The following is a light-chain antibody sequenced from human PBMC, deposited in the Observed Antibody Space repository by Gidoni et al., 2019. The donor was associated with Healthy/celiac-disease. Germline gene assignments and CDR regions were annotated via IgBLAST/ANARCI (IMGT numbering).Light chain of an antibody. CDR1: QSVSSN. V-gene: IGKV3-15*01. Sequence: EIVMTQSPATLSVSPGERATLSCRASQSVSSNLAWYQQKPGQAPRLLIYGASTSATGIPARFSGSGSGTEFTLTISSLQSEDFAVYYCQQYNNWPFFTFGPGTKVDIK. CDR3: QQYNNWPFFT. CDR2: GAS. J-gene: IGKJ3*01.